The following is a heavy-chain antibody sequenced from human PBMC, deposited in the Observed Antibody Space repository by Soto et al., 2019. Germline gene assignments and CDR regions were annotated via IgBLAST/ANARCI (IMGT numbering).Heavy chain of an antibody. D-gene: IGHD1-26*01. V-gene: IGHV1-69*13. Sequence: SVKVSCKASGGTFSSYAISWVRQAPGQGLEWMGGIIPIFGTANYAQKFQGRVTITADESTSTAYMELSSLRSEGTAVYYCARDTSSGSAFDYWGQGTLVTVSS. CDR2: IIPIFGTA. CDR1: GGTFSSYA. CDR3: ARDTSSGSAFDY. J-gene: IGHJ4*02.